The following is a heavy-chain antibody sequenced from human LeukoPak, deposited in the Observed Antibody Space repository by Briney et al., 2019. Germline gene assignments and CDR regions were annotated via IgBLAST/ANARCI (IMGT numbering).Heavy chain of an antibody. V-gene: IGHV1-69*13. CDR2: IIPIFGTA. D-gene: IGHD2-2*01. Sequence: GASVPVSCMASGGTFSSYAISWVRQAPGQGLEWVGVIIPIFGTANYAQKFQCRVTITADESTSTAYMELSSLISEDTVVYYCAREPRSNIVVVPAAMEFDYWGQGTLVTVSS. J-gene: IGHJ4*02. CDR3: AREPRSNIVVVPAAMEFDY. CDR1: GGTFSSYA.